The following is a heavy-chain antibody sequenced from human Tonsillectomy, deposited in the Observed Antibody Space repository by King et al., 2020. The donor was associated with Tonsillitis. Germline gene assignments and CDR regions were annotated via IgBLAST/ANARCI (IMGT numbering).Heavy chain of an antibody. CDR2: IYPGDSET. CDR3: ARGTAAPRVDWLDP. V-gene: IGHV5-51*01. J-gene: IGHJ5*02. D-gene: IGHD6-13*01. CDR1: GYSFTTYW. Sequence: VQLVESGAEVKKPGESLKISCKGSGYSFTTYWIAWVRQMPGKGLQWMGIIYPGDSETRYSPSFQGQVTISADKSISTAYLQWSSLKASDTAMYYCARGTAAPRVDWLDPWGQGTLVTVSS.